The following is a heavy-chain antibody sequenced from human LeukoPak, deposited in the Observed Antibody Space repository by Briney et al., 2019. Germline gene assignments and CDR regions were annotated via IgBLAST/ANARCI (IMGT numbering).Heavy chain of an antibody. V-gene: IGHV4-34*01. D-gene: IGHD3-10*01. J-gene: IGHJ6*02. CDR3: ARGRTYFYPNVGSGSYYHYYYGMDV. CDR1: GGSFSGYY. Sequence: SETLSLTCAVYGGSFSGYYWSWIRQPPGKGLEWIGEINHSGSTNYNPSLKSRVTISVDTSKNQFSLKLSSVTAADTAVYYCARGRTYFYPNVGSGSYYHYYYGMDVWGQGTTVTVSS. CDR2: INHSGST.